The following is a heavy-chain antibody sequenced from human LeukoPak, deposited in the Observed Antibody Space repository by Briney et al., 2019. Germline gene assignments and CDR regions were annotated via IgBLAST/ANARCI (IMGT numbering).Heavy chain of an antibody. CDR2: ISGNGGAT. V-gene: IGHV3-23*01. D-gene: IGHD2-2*02. Sequence: PGGSLRLSCAASGFTFSSYSMNWVRQAPGKGLEWVSAISGNGGATYYADSVRGRFTISRDNSKNALYLQLNSLRAEDTAVYFCAKFIYGFPIDHWGLGTLVTVSS. CDR3: AKFIYGFPIDH. CDR1: GFTFSSYS. J-gene: IGHJ4*02.